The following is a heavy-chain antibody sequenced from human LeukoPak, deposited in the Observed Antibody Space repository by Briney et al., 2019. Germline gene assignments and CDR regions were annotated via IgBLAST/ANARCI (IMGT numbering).Heavy chain of an antibody. J-gene: IGHJ4*02. Sequence: SETLSLTCTVSGGSISSGSYYWSWIRQPAGKGLEWLGRIYTSGSTNYNPSLKSRVTISVDTSKNQFSLKLSSVTAADTAVYYCARDSFNGRFDYWGQGTLVTVSS. CDR2: IYTSGST. V-gene: IGHV4-61*02. CDR3: ARDSFNGRFDY. D-gene: IGHD2-8*01. CDR1: GGSISSGSYY.